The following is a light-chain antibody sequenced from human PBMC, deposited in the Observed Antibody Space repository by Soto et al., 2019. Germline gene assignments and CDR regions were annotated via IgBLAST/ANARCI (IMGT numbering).Light chain of an antibody. CDR2: EVS. Sequence: QSVLTQPASVSGSPGQSITISCTGTSSDVGGYNYVSWYQQHPGKGPKLMIYEVSNRPSGVSNRFSGSKSGNTATLTISGLQAEAEADYYCSSCTRTTKSVFGIATKVTV. V-gene: IGLV2-14*03. J-gene: IGLJ1*01. CDR1: SSDVGGYNY. CDR3: SSCTRTTKSV.